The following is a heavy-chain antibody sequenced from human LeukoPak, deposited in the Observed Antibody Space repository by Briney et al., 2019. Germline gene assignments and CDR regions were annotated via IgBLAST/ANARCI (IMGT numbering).Heavy chain of an antibody. CDR1: GITLSDQY. Sequence: GGSLRLSCAASGITLSDQYMEWVRQTPGKGLEWVAVISYDGSNKYYADSVKGRFTISRDNSKNTLYLQMNSLRAEDTAVYYCARAPPSAKGLYDYWGQGTLVTVSS. CDR2: ISYDGSNK. D-gene: IGHD2-15*01. CDR3: ARAPPSAKGLYDY. V-gene: IGHV3-30-3*01. J-gene: IGHJ4*02.